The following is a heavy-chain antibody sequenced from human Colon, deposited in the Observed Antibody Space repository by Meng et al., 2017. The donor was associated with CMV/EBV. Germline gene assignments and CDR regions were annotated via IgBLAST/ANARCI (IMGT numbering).Heavy chain of an antibody. J-gene: IGHJ4*02. Sequence: GESLKISCEASGFSFFRFAMSWVRQAPGKGPEWVAAISGSTTTTDYADSVKGRFTISRDNAENALYLQMNSLRPEDTAVYYCAREAYDSWRYFDHWGQGTLVTVSS. CDR2: ISGSTTTT. CDR1: GFSFFRFA. CDR3: AREAYDSWRYFDH. D-gene: IGHD3-3*01. V-gene: IGHV3-23*01.